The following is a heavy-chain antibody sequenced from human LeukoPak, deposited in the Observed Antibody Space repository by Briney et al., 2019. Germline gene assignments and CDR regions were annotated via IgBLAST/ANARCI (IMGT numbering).Heavy chain of an antibody. CDR2: INPKPNSGAT. CDR3: VRDVTRGGR. CDR1: GYTFTDSY. J-gene: IGHJ4*02. D-gene: IGHD3-10*01. V-gene: IGHV1-2*02. Sequence: ASVKVSCKASGYTFTDSYMHWARQAPGQGLEWMGWINPKPNSGATLYAQKFQGRVTMTRDTSISTAYMEVSGLRSDDTAVYYCVRDVTRGGRWGQGTLVTVSS.